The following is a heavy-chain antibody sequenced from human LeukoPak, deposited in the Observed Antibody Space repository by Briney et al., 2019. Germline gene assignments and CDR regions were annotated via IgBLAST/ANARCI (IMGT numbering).Heavy chain of an antibody. V-gene: IGHV4-34*01. CDR2: IYHSGST. D-gene: IGHD3-10*01. Sequence: SETLSLTCAVYGEPFRGFYWTWIRQPPGKGLEWIGEIYHSGSTNYNPSLKSRVTISVDTSKNQFSLKLSSVTAADMAVYYCAREDPTTSGGSAFDIWGQGTMVTVSS. J-gene: IGHJ3*02. CDR3: AREDPTTSGGSAFDI. CDR1: GEPFRGFY.